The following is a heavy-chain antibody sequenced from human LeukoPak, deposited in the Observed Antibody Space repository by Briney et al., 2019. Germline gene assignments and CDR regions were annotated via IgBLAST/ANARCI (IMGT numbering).Heavy chain of an antibody. J-gene: IGHJ6*02. V-gene: IGHV4-59*08. CDR1: GGSISSYY. CDR2: IYYSGST. CDR3: ARGKTAYNYYYGMDV. D-gene: IGHD3-16*01. Sequence: SETLSLTCTVSGGSISSYYWSWIRQPPGKGLEWIGYIYYSGSTNYNPSLKSRVTISVDTPKNQFSLKLSSVTAADTAVYYCARGKTAYNYYYGMDVWGQGTTVTVSS.